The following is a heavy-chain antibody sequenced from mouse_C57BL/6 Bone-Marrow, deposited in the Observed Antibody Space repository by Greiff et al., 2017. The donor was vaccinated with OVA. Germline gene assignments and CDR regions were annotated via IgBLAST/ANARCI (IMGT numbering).Heavy chain of an antibody. D-gene: IGHD3-2*02. Sequence: VQLVESGPGLVAPSQSLSITCTVSGFSLTSYAISWVRQPPGKGLEWLGVIWTGGGTNYNSALKSRLSISKDNSKSQVFLKMNSLQTDDTARYYCAKTTAQATGNYFDYWGQGTTLTVSS. V-gene: IGHV2-9-1*01. J-gene: IGHJ2*01. CDR2: IWTGGGT. CDR3: AKTTAQATGNYFDY. CDR1: GFSLTSYA.